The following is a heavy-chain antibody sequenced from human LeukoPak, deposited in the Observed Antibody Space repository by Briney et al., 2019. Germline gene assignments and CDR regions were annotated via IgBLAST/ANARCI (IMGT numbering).Heavy chain of an antibody. CDR3: ATAGRIVVVPAAGGDAFDI. Sequence: GGSLRLSCAASGFTFSSYGMYWVRQAPGKGLEWVAFIRYDGSNKYYADSVKGRFTISRDNSKNTLYLQMNSLRAEDTAVYYCATAGRIVVVPAAGGDAFDIWGQGTMVTVSS. V-gene: IGHV3-30*02. CDR1: GFTFSSYG. CDR2: IRYDGSNK. D-gene: IGHD2-2*01. J-gene: IGHJ3*02.